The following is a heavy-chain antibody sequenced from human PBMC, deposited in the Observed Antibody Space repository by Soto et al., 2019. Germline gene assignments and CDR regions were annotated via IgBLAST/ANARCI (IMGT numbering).Heavy chain of an antibody. J-gene: IGHJ4*02. Sequence: GGSLRLSCAASGFTFSSYWMHWVRQAPGKGLVWVSRINSDGSSTSYADSVKGRFTISRDNAKNTLYLQMNSLRAEDTAVYYCARAYCSGGSCYSDLDYWGQGTLVTVSS. CDR2: INSDGSST. CDR1: GFTFSSYW. CDR3: ARAYCSGGSCYSDLDY. D-gene: IGHD2-15*01. V-gene: IGHV3-74*01.